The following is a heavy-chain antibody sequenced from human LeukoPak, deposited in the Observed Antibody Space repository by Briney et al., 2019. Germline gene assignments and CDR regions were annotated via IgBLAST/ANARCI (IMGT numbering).Heavy chain of an antibody. V-gene: IGHV3-21*01. Sequence: PGGSLRLSCAASGFTFSSYSMNWVRQAPGKGLEWVSSISSSSSHIYYADSVEGRFTISRDNAKNSLYLQMNSLRAEDTAVYYCARGGFHYDSSGYYRFDYWGQGTLVTVSS. J-gene: IGHJ4*02. D-gene: IGHD3-22*01. CDR3: ARGGFHYDSSGYYRFDY. CDR1: GFTFSSYS. CDR2: ISSSSSHI.